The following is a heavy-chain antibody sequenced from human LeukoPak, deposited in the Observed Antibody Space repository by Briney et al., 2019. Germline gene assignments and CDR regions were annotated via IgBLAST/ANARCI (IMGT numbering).Heavy chain of an antibody. Sequence: PGGSLRLSCAASGFTFDDYAMHWVRQAPGKGLVWVSRINTDGSSTSYADSVKGRFTISRDNAKNTLYLQMNSLRAEDTAVYYCARGTYGLRIDNWFDPWGQGTLVTVSS. D-gene: IGHD1-26*01. J-gene: IGHJ5*02. CDR2: INTDGSST. CDR3: ARGTYGLRIDNWFDP. CDR1: GFTFDDYA. V-gene: IGHV3-74*01.